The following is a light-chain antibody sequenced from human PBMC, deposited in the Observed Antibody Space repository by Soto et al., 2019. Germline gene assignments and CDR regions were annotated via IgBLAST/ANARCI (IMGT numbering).Light chain of an antibody. CDR1: SSDVGGYNY. CDR2: EVS. V-gene: IGLV2-14*01. CDR3: SSYTSSSTLVV. Sequence: QSALTQPASVSGSPGQSITISCTGTSSDVGGYNYVSWYQQHPGKAPKLMIFEVSNRPSGVSNRFSGPKSGNTASLTISGLQAADEADYYCSSYTSSSTLVVFGTGTKLTVL. J-gene: IGLJ1*01.